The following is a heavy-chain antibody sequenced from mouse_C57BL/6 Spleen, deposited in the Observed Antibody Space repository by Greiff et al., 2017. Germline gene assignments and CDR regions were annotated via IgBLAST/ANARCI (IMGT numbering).Heavy chain of an antibody. Sequence: QVQLQPSGAELARPGASVQLSCKASGYTFTSYGISWVKQRTGQGLEWIGEIYPRSGNTYYNEKFKGKATLTAAKSSSTAYMELRSLTSEDAAVYFCARTGGKEAMDYWGQGTSVTVSS. J-gene: IGHJ4*01. CDR3: ARTGGKEAMDY. CDR1: GYTFTSYG. D-gene: IGHD2-1*01. CDR2: IYPRSGNT. V-gene: IGHV1-81*01.